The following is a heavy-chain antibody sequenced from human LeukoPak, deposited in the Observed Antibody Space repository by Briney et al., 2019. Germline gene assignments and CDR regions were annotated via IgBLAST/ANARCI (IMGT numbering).Heavy chain of an antibody. D-gene: IGHD4-11*01. Sequence: EASVKVSCKASGFTFTSYGFSWVRQAPGQGIEWMGWISAYNGDAKYAQKFLGRVTMTMDTSTNTVYMELMSLRYDDTAMYYCARIRNYRLQEAVDIWGQGTMVTVSS. CDR3: ARIRNYRLQEAVDI. J-gene: IGHJ3*02. V-gene: IGHV1-18*01. CDR1: GFTFTSYG. CDR2: ISAYNGDA.